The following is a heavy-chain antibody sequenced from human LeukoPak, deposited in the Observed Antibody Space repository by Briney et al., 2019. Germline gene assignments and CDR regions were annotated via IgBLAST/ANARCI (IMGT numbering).Heavy chain of an antibody. CDR1: GFTFSSYE. Sequence: GGSLRLSCAASGFTFSSYEMNWVRQAPGKGLEWVSYISSSGSTIYYADSVKGRFTISRDNAKNSLYLQMNSLRAEDTAVYYCARDSFTMVRGVMGYWGQGTLVTVSS. CDR3: ARDSFTMVRGVMGY. CDR2: ISSSGSTI. J-gene: IGHJ4*02. D-gene: IGHD3-10*01. V-gene: IGHV3-48*03.